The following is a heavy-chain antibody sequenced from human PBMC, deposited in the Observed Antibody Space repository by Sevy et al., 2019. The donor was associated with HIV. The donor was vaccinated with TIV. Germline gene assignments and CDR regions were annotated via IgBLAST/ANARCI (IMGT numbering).Heavy chain of an antibody. J-gene: IGHJ6*02. CDR2: ITLSGSTM. V-gene: IGHV3-48*03. CDR1: GFTFSSYE. D-gene: IGHD3-3*01. Sequence: GSLRLSCAASGFTFSSYEMNWVRQAPGKGLEWISYITLSGSTMYYADSVKGRFTISRDNAKNSLYLQMNSLRAEDTAVYYCAREGTIFGVVTYGMDVWGQGTTVTVSS. CDR3: AREGTIFGVVTYGMDV.